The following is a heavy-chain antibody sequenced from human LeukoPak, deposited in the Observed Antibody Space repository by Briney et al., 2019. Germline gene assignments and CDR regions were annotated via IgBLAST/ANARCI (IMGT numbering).Heavy chain of an antibody. Sequence: GGSLRLSCAASGFTFSSYSMNWVRQAPGEGLEWISYITSSSNAMCYADSVEGRFIISRDNAKNSLYLQMSSLRDEDTAVYYCARDIYYSFDYWGQGSLVTVSS. CDR1: GFTFSSYS. J-gene: IGHJ4*01. D-gene: IGHD3-10*01. V-gene: IGHV3-48*02. CDR3: ARDIYYSFDY. CDR2: ITSSSNAM.